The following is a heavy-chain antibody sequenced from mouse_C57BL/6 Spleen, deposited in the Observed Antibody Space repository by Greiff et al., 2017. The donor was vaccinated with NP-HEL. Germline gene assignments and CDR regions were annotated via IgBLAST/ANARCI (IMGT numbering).Heavy chain of an antibody. CDR1: GFTFTDYY. D-gene: IGHD4-1*01. CDR2: IRNKANGYTT. Sequence: EVMLVESGGGLVQPGGSLSLSCAASGFTFTDYYMSWVRQPPGKALEWLGFIRNKANGYTTEYSASVKGRFTISRDNSQSILYLQMNALRAEDSATYYCARSLTGLDYWGQGTTLTVSS. CDR3: ARSLTGLDY. J-gene: IGHJ2*01. V-gene: IGHV7-3*01.